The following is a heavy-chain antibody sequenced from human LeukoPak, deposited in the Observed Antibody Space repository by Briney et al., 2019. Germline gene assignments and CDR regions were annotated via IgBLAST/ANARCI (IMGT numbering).Heavy chain of an antibody. CDR2: IYHNGNT. Sequence: SGTLSLTCTVSGGSISSYDWSWIRQPPGRRLEWIGYIYHNGNTNYNPSLKSRVTISVDTSKNQFSLKLSSVTAADTAVYYCARVFSSGWLDYWGQGTLVTVSS. V-gene: IGHV4-59*01. CDR3: ARVFSSGWLDY. CDR1: GGSISSYD. D-gene: IGHD6-19*01. J-gene: IGHJ4*02.